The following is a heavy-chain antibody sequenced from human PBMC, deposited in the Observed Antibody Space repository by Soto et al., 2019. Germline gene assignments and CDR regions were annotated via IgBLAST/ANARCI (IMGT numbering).Heavy chain of an antibody. D-gene: IGHD3-3*01. Sequence: GESLKISCKGSGYSFTSYWIGWVRQMPGKGLEWMGIIYPGDSDTRYSPSFQGQVTISADKSISTAYLQWSSLKASDTAMYYCARLVYYDFWSGYYTQFDPWGQGTLVTISS. CDR3: ARLVYYDFWSGYYTQFDP. V-gene: IGHV5-51*01. CDR2: IYPGDSDT. CDR1: GYSFTSYW. J-gene: IGHJ5*02.